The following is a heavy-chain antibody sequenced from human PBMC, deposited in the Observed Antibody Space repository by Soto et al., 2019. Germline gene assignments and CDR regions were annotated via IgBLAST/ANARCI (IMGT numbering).Heavy chain of an antibody. J-gene: IGHJ4*02. D-gene: IGHD2-2*01. CDR3: ASRSVPATAIQVVGPIDY. CDR2: INHSGST. Sequence: PSETLSLTCAVYGGSFSGYYWSWIRQPPGKGLEWIGEINHSGSTNYNPSLKSRVTISVDTSKNHFSLKLSSVTAADTAVYYCASRSVPATAIQVVGPIDYWGQGTLVTVSS. CDR1: GGSFSGYY. V-gene: IGHV4-34*01.